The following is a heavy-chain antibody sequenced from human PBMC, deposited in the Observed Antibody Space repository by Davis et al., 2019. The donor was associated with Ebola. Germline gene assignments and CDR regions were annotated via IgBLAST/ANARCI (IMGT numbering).Heavy chain of an antibody. CDR3: SRCIARQRYGSWFDP. CDR1: GYTLTTYD. D-gene: IGHD4-17*01. V-gene: IGHV1-8*01. Sequence: AASVKVSCKASGYTLTTYDINWVRQATGQGREWMGWMNPNSGSPGYTQKSQGRVTMTRDTSITTAYMELSSLSPEDPAVNYCSRCIARQRYGSWFDPWGQGTPVTVSS. CDR2: MNPNSGSP. J-gene: IGHJ5*02.